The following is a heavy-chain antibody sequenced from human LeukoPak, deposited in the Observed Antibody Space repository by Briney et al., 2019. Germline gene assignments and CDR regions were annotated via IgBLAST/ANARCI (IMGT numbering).Heavy chain of an antibody. Sequence: GGSLRLSCAASGFTFSSYSMNWVRQAPGKGLEWVSYISSSSSTIYYADSVKGRFTISRDNAKNSLYLQMNSLRAEDTAVYYCARDLPRPITYYYDSSGYPSDYWGQGTLVTVSS. CDR1: GFTFSSYS. CDR3: ARDLPRPITYYYDSSGYPSDY. V-gene: IGHV3-48*04. J-gene: IGHJ4*02. CDR2: ISSSSSTI. D-gene: IGHD3-22*01.